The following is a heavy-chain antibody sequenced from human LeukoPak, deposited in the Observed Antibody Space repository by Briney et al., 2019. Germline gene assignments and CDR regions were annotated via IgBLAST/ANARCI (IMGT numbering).Heavy chain of an antibody. V-gene: IGHV1-2*02. D-gene: IGHD3-10*01. CDR2: INPNSGGT. CDR3: ARVIGGWTANWFDP. Sequence: ASVKVSCKASGYPFTGYYMHWVRQAPGQGLEWMGWINPNSGGTNYAQKFQGRVTMTRDTSISTAYMELSRLRSDDTAVYYCARVIGGWTANWFDPWGQGTLVTVSS. J-gene: IGHJ5*02. CDR1: GYPFTGYY.